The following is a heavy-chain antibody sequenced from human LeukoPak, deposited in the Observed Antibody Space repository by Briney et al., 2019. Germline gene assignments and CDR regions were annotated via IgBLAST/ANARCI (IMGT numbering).Heavy chain of an antibody. Sequence: GGSLRLSCAASGFTFNSYWMHWVRQVPGKGLVWVSRVNSDGSRTNYVDSAKGRFTISRDNAKNTLFLQMNSLGAEDSAVYYCARGNFYSGSGSSPLDYWSQGTLVTVSS. D-gene: IGHD3-10*01. CDR2: VNSDGSRT. CDR1: GFTFNSYW. V-gene: IGHV3-74*01. J-gene: IGHJ4*02. CDR3: ARGNFYSGSGSSPLDY.